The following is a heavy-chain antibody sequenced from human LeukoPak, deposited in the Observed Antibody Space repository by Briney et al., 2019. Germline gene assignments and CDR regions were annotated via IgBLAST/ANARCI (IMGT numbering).Heavy chain of an antibody. CDR2: INHSGST. CDR1: GGPFSGYY. Sequence: SETLSLTCAVYGGPFSGYYWSWIRQPPGKGLEWIGEINHSGSTNYNPSLKSRVTISVDTSKKQFSLKLNSVTAADTAVYYCARHKTTDDTFDIWGQGTMVTVSS. D-gene: IGHD1-14*01. V-gene: IGHV4-34*01. CDR3: ARHKTTDDTFDI. J-gene: IGHJ3*02.